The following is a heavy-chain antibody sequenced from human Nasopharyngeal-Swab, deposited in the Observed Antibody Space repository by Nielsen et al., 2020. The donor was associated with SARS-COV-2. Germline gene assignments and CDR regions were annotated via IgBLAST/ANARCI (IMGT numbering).Heavy chain of an antibody. CDR2: ISWNSGSI. Sequence: SLKISCEASGFTFDDYAMHWVRQAPGKGLEWVSGISWNSGSIGYAVSVKGRFTIYRDNAKNSLYLQMNSLRAEDTALYYCAKDTMDTAMVMDVWGQGTTVTVSS. D-gene: IGHD5-18*01. CDR3: AKDTMDTAMVMDV. V-gene: IGHV3-9*01. CDR1: GFTFDDYA. J-gene: IGHJ6*02.